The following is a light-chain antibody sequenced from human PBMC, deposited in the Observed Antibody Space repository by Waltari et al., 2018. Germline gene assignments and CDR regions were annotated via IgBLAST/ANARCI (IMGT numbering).Light chain of an antibody. J-gene: IGKJ1*01. CDR3: QQHYSSPPT. CDR2: WAS. V-gene: IGKV4-1*01. Sequence: DIVMTQSPDSLAVSLGERATINCQSSQSVLYNSNNKNHLAWYQQKPGQPPKLLIYWASTRESGVPDRFSGSGSGTDFTLTITSMQAEDVAVYYCQQHYSSPPTFGQGTKVEIK. CDR1: QSVLYNSNNKNH.